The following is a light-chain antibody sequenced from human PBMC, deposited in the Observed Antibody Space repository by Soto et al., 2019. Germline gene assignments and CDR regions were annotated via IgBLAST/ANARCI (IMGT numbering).Light chain of an antibody. CDR3: DQRQTWPRT. V-gene: IGKV3-15*01. CDR1: HSVNSN. CDR2: GAS. J-gene: IGKJ1*01. Sequence: EIIGAHSTVPWYISPGQRVXXVGRTSHSVNSNVAWDQQKPGHAHRLLLYGASTRATGIPVRFSGSGSGTDYTLTISSLEPEHSAVYYCDQRQTWPRTLGQGTKPDIK.